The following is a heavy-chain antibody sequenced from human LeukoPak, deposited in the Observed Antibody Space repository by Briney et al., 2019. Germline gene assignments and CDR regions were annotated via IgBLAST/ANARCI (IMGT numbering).Heavy chain of an antibody. Sequence: SETLSLTCTVSGGSISSYYWSWIRQPPGKGLEWVGNIYNSESTNYNPSLKSRVTISVDTSKNQFSLKLSSMTAADTAVYYCARHAQSGYGRIDYWGQGTLVTVSS. CDR2: IYNSEST. J-gene: IGHJ4*02. CDR1: GGSISSYY. V-gene: IGHV4-59*08. D-gene: IGHD3-22*01. CDR3: ARHAQSGYGRIDY.